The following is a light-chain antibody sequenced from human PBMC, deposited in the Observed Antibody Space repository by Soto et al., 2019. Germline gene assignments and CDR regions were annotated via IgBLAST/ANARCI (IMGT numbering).Light chain of an antibody. CDR3: CTYAGSSGYV. Sequence: QSVLTQPASVSGSPGQSITISCTGTSSDVGSYNLVSWYQQHPGKAPKLMIYEVSKRPSGVSNRSSGSKSGNTASLTISGLQAEDEADCYCCTYAGSSGYVFGTGTKV. CDR1: SSDVGSYNL. CDR2: EVS. J-gene: IGLJ1*01. V-gene: IGLV2-23*02.